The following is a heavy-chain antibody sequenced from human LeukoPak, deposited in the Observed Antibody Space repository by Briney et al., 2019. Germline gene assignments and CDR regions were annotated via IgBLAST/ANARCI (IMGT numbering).Heavy chain of an antibody. Sequence: GGSLRLSCAASGFTFSSYSMNWVRQAPGKGLEWVSYISSSSTIYYADSVKGRFTISRDNAKNSLYLQMNSLRAEDTAVYYCARDPRAYCGGDCYDYWGQEPLVTVSS. J-gene: IGHJ4*02. CDR3: ARDPRAYCGGDCYDY. D-gene: IGHD2-21*01. CDR1: GFTFSSYS. V-gene: IGHV3-48*01. CDR2: ISSSSTI.